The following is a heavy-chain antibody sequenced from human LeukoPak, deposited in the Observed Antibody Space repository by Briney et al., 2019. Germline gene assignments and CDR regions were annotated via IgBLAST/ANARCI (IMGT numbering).Heavy chain of an antibody. CDR2: INHSGST. V-gene: IGHV4-34*01. CDR1: GGSFSGYY. Sequence: SETLSLTCAVYGGSFSGYYWSWIRQPPGKGLEWIGEINHSGSTNYNPSLKSRVTISVDTSKNQFSLKLRSVTAADTAVYSCARGGRITMVRRGVVGYWRRDTVVTVSS. CDR3: ARGGRITMVRRGVVGY. D-gene: IGHD3-10*01. J-gene: IGHJ4*02.